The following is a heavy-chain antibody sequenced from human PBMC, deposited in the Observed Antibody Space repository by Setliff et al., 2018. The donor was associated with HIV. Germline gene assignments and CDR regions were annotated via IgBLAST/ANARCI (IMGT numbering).Heavy chain of an antibody. CDR2: IYTSGST. V-gene: IGHV4-4*07. Sequence: SETLSLTCTVSGGSFSDYYRSWIRQPAGKGLEWIGRIYTSGSTIYNPSLKSRVTISLDTSKNQFSLKLSSVTAADTAVYYCASRRAAMWRGLFVGFENWGQGTLVTVSS. CDR1: GGSFSDYY. D-gene: IGHD1-26*01. J-gene: IGHJ4*02. CDR3: ASRRAAMWRGLFVGFEN.